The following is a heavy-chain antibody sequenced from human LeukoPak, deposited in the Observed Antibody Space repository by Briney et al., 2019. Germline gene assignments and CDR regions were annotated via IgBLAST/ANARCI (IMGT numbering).Heavy chain of an antibody. CDR3: ARGSDPDY. V-gene: IGHV3-7*01. CDR1: GFMLSSYW. J-gene: IGHJ4*02. CDR2: IKQDGSEK. Sequence: GGSLRLSCAGSGFMLSSYWMSWVRQAPGKGLEWVANIKQDGSEKYYVDFVKGRFTISRDNAKNSLYLQMNSLRAEDTAVYYCARGSDPDYWGQGTLVTVSS.